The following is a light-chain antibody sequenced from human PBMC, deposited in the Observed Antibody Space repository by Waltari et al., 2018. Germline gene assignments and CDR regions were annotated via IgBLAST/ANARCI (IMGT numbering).Light chain of an antibody. CDR1: NIGTKS. CDR3: QVWDANNDPGV. CDR2: YDS. Sequence: SYVLTQPPSVSVAPGKTARITCGGNNIGTKSVHWYQQKPGPAPILVISYDSDRPSGIPERFSGSNSGNTATLTISRVEAADEADYYCQVWDANNDPGVFGTGTEVTVL. J-gene: IGLJ1*01. V-gene: IGLV3-21*04.